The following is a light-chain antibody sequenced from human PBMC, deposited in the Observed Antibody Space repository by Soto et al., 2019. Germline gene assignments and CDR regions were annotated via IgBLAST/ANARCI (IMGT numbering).Light chain of an antibody. Sequence: QSALTQPASVSGSPGQSITISCTGTNSDVGGYNYVSWYQQHPGKAPKLMIYEVSNRPSGVSNRFSGSKSGNTASLTISGLQAEDEADYHCSSYTSGSTLFGGGTQLTVL. CDR2: EVS. V-gene: IGLV2-14*01. J-gene: IGLJ2*01. CDR1: NSDVGGYNY. CDR3: SSYTSGSTL.